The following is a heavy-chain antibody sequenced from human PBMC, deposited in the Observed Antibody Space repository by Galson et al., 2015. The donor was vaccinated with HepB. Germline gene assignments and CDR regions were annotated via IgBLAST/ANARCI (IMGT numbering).Heavy chain of an antibody. CDR1: GDSVSNNNAA. V-gene: IGHV6-1*01. CDR2: TYYRAKWYS. CDR3: ARDAPWGAVISGVTYYYYYMDV. D-gene: IGHD3-10*01. J-gene: IGHJ6*03. Sequence: CAISGDSVSNNNAAWNWIRLSPLRGLEWLGRTYYRAKWYSDYGVSVKGRITIKPDNSKKMLYLQMNSLRAEDTAVYYCARDAPWGAVISGVTYYYYYMDVWGKGTTVTVSS.